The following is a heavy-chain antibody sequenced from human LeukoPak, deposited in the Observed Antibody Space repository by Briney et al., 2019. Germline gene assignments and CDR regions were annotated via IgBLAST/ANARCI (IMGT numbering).Heavy chain of an antibody. CDR2: ISDSAYST. Sequence: GGSLRLSCAASGFTFTSYAMSWVRQAPGKGLEWVSAISDSAYSTFYADSVKGRFTISRDNSKNTLYLQMNSLRAEDTAVYYCAKDENSWRGSGWYRGAFDIWGQGTMVTVSS. J-gene: IGHJ3*02. V-gene: IGHV3-23*01. D-gene: IGHD6-19*01. CDR1: GFTFTSYA. CDR3: AKDENSWRGSGWYRGAFDI.